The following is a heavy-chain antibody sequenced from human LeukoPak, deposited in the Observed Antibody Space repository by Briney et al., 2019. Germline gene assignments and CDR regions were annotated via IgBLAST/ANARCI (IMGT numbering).Heavy chain of an antibody. V-gene: IGHV1-18*04. CDR1: GYIFTNYY. CDR2: ISAYNGNT. D-gene: IGHD3-22*01. CDR3: ARDSQYYYDSSPDY. J-gene: IGHJ4*02. Sequence: ASVKVSCKASGYIFTNYYMHWVRQAPGQGLEWMGWISAYNGNTNYAQKLQGRVTMTTDTSTSTAYMELRSLRSDDTAVYYCARDSQYYYDSSPDYWGQGTLVTVSS.